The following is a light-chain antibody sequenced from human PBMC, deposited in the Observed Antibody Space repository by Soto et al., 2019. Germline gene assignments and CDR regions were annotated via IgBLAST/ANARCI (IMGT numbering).Light chain of an antibody. CDR2: EVN. Sequence: QSALTQLPSTSGSPGQSVTISCTGTSSDVGGSNYVSWYQQHPGKAPKLMIYEVNKRPSGVPDRFSGSKSGNTASLTVSGLQADDEADYYCSSYAGSHHLAVFGTGTKVTVL. CDR3: SSYAGSHHLAV. J-gene: IGLJ1*01. CDR1: SSDVGGSNY. V-gene: IGLV2-8*01.